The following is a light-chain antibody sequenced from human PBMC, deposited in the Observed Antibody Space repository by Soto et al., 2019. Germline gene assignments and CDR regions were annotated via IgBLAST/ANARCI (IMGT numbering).Light chain of an antibody. V-gene: IGLV2-14*01. CDR2: DVS. J-gene: IGLJ2*01. CDR1: SSDVGGYNY. CDR3: SSYTSSSTIYVV. Sequence: QSALTQPASVSGSPGQSITISCTGTSSDVGGYNYVSWYQQHPGKAPKLMIYDVSNRPSGVSNRFSGSKSGNTASLTISGLHAEDEADYYCSSYTSSSTIYVVFGGGTKVTVL.